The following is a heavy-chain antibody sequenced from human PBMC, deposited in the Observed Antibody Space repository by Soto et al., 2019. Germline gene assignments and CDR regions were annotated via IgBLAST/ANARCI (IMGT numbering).Heavy chain of an antibody. V-gene: IGHV5-51*01. CDR1: GYSFTSYW. Sequence: GESLKISCKGSGYSFTSYWIALVRPMPGKGLEWRGIIYPGEADTRFSPSVQGQVTISADKSIRTVYLQWSSLKASDTAMYYCATLNQYGACGSCHYDYWGQGTLVTVS. D-gene: IGHD2-15*01. CDR2: IYPGEADT. J-gene: IGHJ4*02. CDR3: ATLNQYGACGSCHYDY.